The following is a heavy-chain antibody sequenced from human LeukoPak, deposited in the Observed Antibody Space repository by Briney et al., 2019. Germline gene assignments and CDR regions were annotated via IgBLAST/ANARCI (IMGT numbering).Heavy chain of an antibody. J-gene: IGHJ1*01. V-gene: IGHV4-59*07. CDR2: IYYSGST. CDR1: GGSISSYY. CDR3: ARGELWYQH. D-gene: IGHD2-21*01. Sequence: SDTLSLTCTVSGGSISSYYLDWIRQPPGKGLEWIGYIYYSGSTNYNPSLKTRVTISVDTSKNQFSLKLTSVSAADTAVYYCARGELWYQHWGQGTLVTVSS.